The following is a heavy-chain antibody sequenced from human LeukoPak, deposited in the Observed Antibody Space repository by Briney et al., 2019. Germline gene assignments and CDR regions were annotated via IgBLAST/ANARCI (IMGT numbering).Heavy chain of an antibody. J-gene: IGHJ4*02. CDR3: ARGLDLEGLDY. V-gene: IGHV4-34*01. CDR1: GGSFTDYN. D-gene: IGHD1-1*01. CDR2: INDSGTT. Sequence: PSETLSLTCAVYGGSFTDYNWTWLRQSPEKGLERIGEINDSGTTHYNPSLKSRVTISVDTAKHQFSLRMRSLTAADTAVYYCARGLDLEGLDYWGQGTLVTVSS.